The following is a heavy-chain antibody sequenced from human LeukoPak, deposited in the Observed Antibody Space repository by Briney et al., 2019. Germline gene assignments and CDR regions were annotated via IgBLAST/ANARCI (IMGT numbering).Heavy chain of an antibody. Sequence: GESLKISCKGSGYSFPTYWIAWVRPMPGKGLEWMGIIYPDKSNIRYSPSFQGQVTISADKSISTAYLQWSSLKASDTAMYYCARPPSRGYSSSFEYWGQGTLVTVSS. D-gene: IGHD2-2*03. CDR2: IYPDKSNI. CDR1: GYSFPTYW. CDR3: ARPPSRGYSSSFEY. J-gene: IGHJ4*02. V-gene: IGHV5-51*01.